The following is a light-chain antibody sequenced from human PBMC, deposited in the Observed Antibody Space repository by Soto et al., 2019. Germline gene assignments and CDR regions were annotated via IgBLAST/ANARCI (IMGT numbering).Light chain of an antibody. CDR2: DAS. Sequence: DIQMTQFPSTLSASVGDRVTITCRASQTTNTWLAWYQQKPGTAPKLLIYDASSIEGGVPSRFSASGSGTEDTIPTSSLQPDDLATNYCQQYISYPYTFGQGTKVEIK. J-gene: IGKJ2*01. V-gene: IGKV1-5*01. CDR3: QQYISYPYT. CDR1: QTTNTW.